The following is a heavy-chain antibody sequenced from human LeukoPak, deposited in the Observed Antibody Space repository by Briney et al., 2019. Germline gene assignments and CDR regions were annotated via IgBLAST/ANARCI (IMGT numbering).Heavy chain of an antibody. Sequence: ASVKVSCKASGYTFTGYYMHWVRQAPGQGREWMGWINPNSGGTNYAQKFQGRVTMTRDTAISTAYMELSRLRSDDTAVYYCARSAYCSGGSCYYYYGMDVWGQGTTVTVSS. V-gene: IGHV1-2*02. D-gene: IGHD2-15*01. CDR1: GYTFTGYY. J-gene: IGHJ6*02. CDR3: ARSAYCSGGSCYYYYGMDV. CDR2: INPNSGGT.